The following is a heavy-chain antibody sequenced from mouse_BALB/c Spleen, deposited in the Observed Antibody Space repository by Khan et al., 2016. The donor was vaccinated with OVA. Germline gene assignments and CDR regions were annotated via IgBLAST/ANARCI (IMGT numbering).Heavy chain of an antibody. Sequence: QVQLQQSGAELMKPGASVKISCKATGYTFSSYWIEWVKQRPGHGLEWIGEILPGSGSTNYNEKIKGKATFTADTSSNTAYMQLSSLTSEDSLVSYCSRCGPYCNSGAYWGQGTLVTVSA. CDR3: SRCGPYCNSGAY. CDR2: ILPGSGST. D-gene: IGHD2-1*01. CDR1: GYTFSSYW. J-gene: IGHJ3*01. V-gene: IGHV1-9*01.